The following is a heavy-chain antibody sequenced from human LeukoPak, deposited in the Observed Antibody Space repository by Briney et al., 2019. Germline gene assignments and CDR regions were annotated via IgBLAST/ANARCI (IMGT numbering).Heavy chain of an antibody. V-gene: IGHV3-7*01. CDR1: GFTVSNNY. CDR2: IKPDGREK. CDR3: ASGGGATRSGYAFDM. D-gene: IGHD1-26*01. J-gene: IGHJ3*02. Sequence: GGSLRLSCAASGFTVSNNYMNWVRQAPGKGLEWVANIKPDGREKYYVDSVKGRFTISRDNAKNSLYMQMNSLRAEDTAVYYCASGGGATRSGYAFDMWGQGTMVTVSS.